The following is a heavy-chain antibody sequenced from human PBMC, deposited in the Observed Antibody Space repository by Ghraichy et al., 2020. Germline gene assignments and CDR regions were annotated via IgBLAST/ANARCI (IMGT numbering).Heavy chain of an antibody. D-gene: IGHD3/OR15-3a*01. Sequence: GESLNISCKASGYTFTSYGISWVRQAPGQGLEWMGWISAYNGNTNYAQKLQGRVTMTTDTSTSTAYMELRSLRSDDTAVYYCASGTGYYMEGYYYYGMDVWGQGTTVTVSS. V-gene: IGHV1-18*01. CDR2: ISAYNGNT. CDR3: ASGTGYYMEGYYYYGMDV. CDR1: GYTFTSYG. J-gene: IGHJ6*02.